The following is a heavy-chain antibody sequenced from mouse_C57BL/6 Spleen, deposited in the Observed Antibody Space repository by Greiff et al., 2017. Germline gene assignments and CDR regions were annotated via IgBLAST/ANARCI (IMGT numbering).Heavy chain of an antibody. Sequence: VQLQQSGAELVRPGASVTLSCKASGYTFTDYEMHWVKQTPVHGLEWVGAIDPETGGTAYNQKFKGKAILTADKSSSTAYMELRSLTSEDSAVYYCTRGDYCGSSYGAYWGQGTLVTVSA. J-gene: IGHJ3*01. CDR2: IDPETGGT. CDR1: GYTFTDYE. V-gene: IGHV1-15*01. D-gene: IGHD1-1*01. CDR3: TRGDYCGSSYGAY.